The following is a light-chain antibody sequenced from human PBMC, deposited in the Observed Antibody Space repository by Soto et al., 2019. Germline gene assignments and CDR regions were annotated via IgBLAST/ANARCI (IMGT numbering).Light chain of an antibody. CDR2: DVS. V-gene: IGLV2-14*03. J-gene: IGLJ1*01. CDR1: ISDVSGYNF. CDR3: SSYTSSNTYV. Sequence: QPASVSGSPGQSITISCTGTISDVSGYNFVSWYQQYPGKAPKLMIYDVSNRPSGVSNRFSGSKSGNTASLTISGLQAEDEADYYCSSYTSSNTYVFGAGTKLTVL.